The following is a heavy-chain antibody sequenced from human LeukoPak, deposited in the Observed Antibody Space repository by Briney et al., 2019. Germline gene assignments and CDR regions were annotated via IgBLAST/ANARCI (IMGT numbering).Heavy chain of an antibody. J-gene: IGHJ4*02. CDR1: GGSISSGSYY. CDR3: ARKERGYSYGYGEYYFDY. Sequence: SETLSLTCTVSGGSISSGSYYWSWIRQPAGKGLEWIGLIYTSGSTNYNPSLKSRVTISVDTSKNQFSLKLSSVTAADTAVYYCARKERGYSYGYGEYYFDYWGQGTLVTVSS. V-gene: IGHV4-61*02. CDR2: IYTSGST. D-gene: IGHD5-18*01.